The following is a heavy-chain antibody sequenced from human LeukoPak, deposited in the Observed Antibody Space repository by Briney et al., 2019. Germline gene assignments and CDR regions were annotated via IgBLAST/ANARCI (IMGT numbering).Heavy chain of an antibody. D-gene: IGHD4-17*01. CDR2: IIPIFGTA. CDR1: GGTFSSYA. Sequence: SVKVSCKASGGTFSSYAISWVRQAPGQGLEWMGGIIPIFGTANYAQKFQGRVTITADESTSTAYMELSSLGSEDTAVYYCAREAPAADYGDYGGYFDYWGQGTLVTVSS. J-gene: IGHJ4*02. CDR3: AREAPAADYGDYGGYFDY. V-gene: IGHV1-69*13.